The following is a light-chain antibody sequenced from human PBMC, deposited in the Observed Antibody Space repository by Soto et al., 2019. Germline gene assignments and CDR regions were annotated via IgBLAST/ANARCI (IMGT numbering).Light chain of an antibody. CDR1: QSLLHIDGYNY. J-gene: IGKJ4*01. V-gene: IGKV2-28*01. Sequence: DIVMTQSPLSLPVTPGEPASISCRSSQSLLHIDGYNYLEWYLQRPGQSPQLLIYFASTRASGVPDRFNGSGSGTDFTLKISRVEAEDVGVYYCMQSIQLLTFGGGTKVEIK. CDR3: MQSIQLLT. CDR2: FAS.